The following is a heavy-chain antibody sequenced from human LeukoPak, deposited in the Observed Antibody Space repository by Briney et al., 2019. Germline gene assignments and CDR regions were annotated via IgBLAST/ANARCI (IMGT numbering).Heavy chain of an antibody. CDR1: GFTFSSYS. CDR3: ARGRIAARPYYFDY. CDR2: ISSSSSYI. J-gene: IGHJ4*02. V-gene: IGHV3-21*01. Sequence: GGSLRLSCAASGFTFSSYSMNWVRQAPGKGLEWVSSISSSSSYIYYADSVKGRFTISRDNAKNSLYLQMNSLRAEDTAVYYSARGRIAARPYYFDYWGQGTLVTVSS. D-gene: IGHD6-6*01.